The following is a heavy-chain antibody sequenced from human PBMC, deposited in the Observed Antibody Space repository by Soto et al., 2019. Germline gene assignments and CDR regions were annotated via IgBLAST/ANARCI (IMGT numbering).Heavy chain of an antibody. CDR2: ISGSGDST. CDR3: AKDLYGGFTY. V-gene: IGHV3-23*01. D-gene: IGHD3-10*01. CDR1: GFTFSVYA. J-gene: IGHJ4*02. Sequence: EVRLLESGGGLVQPGGSLRLSCAASGFTFSVYAMSWVRQAPGKGLEWVSGISGSGDSTHYADSVKGRFTVSRDNSKGMLYLQTNSLRAEDTAIYYCAKDLYGGFTYGGQGTLVTVSS.